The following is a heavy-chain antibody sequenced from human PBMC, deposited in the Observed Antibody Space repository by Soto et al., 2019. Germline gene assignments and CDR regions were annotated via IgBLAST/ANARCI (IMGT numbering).Heavy chain of an antibody. CDR1: GFTFSSYA. J-gene: IGHJ5*02. CDR3: ARARESGRSNWFAP. Sequence: QVQLVESGGGVVQPGRSLRLSCAASGFTFSSYAMHWVRQAPGKGLEWVAVISYDGSNKYYADSVKGRFTISRDNSKNTLYLQMNSLRAEDTAVSYCARARESGRSNWFAPWGQGTLVTVSS. CDR2: ISYDGSNK. V-gene: IGHV3-30-3*01. D-gene: IGHD3-10*01.